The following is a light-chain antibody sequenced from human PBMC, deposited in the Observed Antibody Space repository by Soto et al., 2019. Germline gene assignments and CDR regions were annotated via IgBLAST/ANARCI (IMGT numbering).Light chain of an antibody. CDR3: FSYTTRSTRV. Sequence: QSALTQPASVSGSPGQSITISCTGTTGDAGGYNYVSWYQQHQGKAPRLLIYEVFNRPSGVSDRFSGSKSGNTASLTISGLQAEDEADYYCFSYTTRSTRVFGTGTKLTVL. CDR2: EVF. CDR1: TGDAGGYNY. J-gene: IGLJ1*01. V-gene: IGLV2-14*03.